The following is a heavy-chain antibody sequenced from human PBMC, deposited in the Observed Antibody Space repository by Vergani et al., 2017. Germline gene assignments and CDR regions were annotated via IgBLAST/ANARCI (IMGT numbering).Heavy chain of an antibody. D-gene: IGHD4-17*01. CDR3: AKDTHGDYAFDI. J-gene: IGHJ3*02. CDR1: GFTFDDYT. CDR2: ISWDGGST. Sequence: EVQLVESGGVVVQPGGSLRLSCAASGFTFDDYTMHWVRQAPGKGLEWVSLISWDGGSTYYADSVKGRFTISRDNSKNSLYLQMNSLRAEDTALYYCAKDTHGDYAFDIWGQGTMVTVSS. V-gene: IGHV3-43*01.